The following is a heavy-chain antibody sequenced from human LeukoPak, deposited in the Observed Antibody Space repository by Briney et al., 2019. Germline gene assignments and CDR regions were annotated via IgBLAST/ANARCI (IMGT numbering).Heavy chain of an antibody. J-gene: IGHJ4*02. CDR1: GFTFSSYA. D-gene: IGHD3-3*01. Sequence: PGGSLRLSCAASGFTFSSYAMSWVRQAPGKGLEWVSAISGSGGSTYYADSVKGRFTISRDNSKNTLYLQMNSLRAEDTAVYYCAKDRFWSGYYMRGYFDYWGQGTLVTVSS. CDR2: ISGSGGST. V-gene: IGHV3-23*01. CDR3: AKDRFWSGYYMRGYFDY.